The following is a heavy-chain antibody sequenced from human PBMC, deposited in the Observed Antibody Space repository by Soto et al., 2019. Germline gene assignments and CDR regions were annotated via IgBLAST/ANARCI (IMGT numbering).Heavy chain of an antibody. Sequence: GASVKVSCKASGYTFSNYGISWVRQAPGQGLEWMGWINPNSGGTNYAQKFQGRVTMTRDTSISTAYMELSRLRSDDTAVYYCARSQQRDAFDIWGQGTMVTVSS. CDR3: ARSQQRDAFDI. CDR1: GYTFSNYG. CDR2: INPNSGGT. J-gene: IGHJ3*02. V-gene: IGHV1-2*02. D-gene: IGHD6-25*01.